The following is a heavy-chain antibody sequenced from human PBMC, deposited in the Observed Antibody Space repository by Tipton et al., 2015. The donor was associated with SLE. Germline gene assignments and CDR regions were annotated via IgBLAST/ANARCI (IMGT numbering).Heavy chain of an antibody. CDR3: AGGDGYSYDAFDI. J-gene: IGHJ3*02. V-gene: IGHV3-21*01. Sequence: SLRLSCAASGFTFSSYSMNWVRQAPGKGLEWVSSISSSSSYIYYADSVKGRFTISRDNAKNSLYLQMNSLRAEDTAVYYCAGGDGYSYDAFDIWGQGTMVTVSS. CDR2: ISSSSSYI. CDR1: GFTFSSYS. D-gene: IGHD5-24*01.